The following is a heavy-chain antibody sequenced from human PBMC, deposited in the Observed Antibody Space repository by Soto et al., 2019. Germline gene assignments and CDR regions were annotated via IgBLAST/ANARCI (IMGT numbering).Heavy chain of an antibody. CDR3: AKGSSSTQFLNYYFYHMDV. V-gene: IGHV3-23*01. CDR1: GLSFPNYA. CDR2: IGGSGAYT. Sequence: LLESGGGLVQPGGSLRLSCLASGLSFPNYAMTWVPQAPGRGREWVSGIGGSGAYTYYADSVKGRFTISRDNSKNTVYLQMNSLRGEDTAVYYCAKGSSSTQFLNYYFYHMDVWGKGTTVSVSS. D-gene: IGHD2-2*01. J-gene: IGHJ6*03.